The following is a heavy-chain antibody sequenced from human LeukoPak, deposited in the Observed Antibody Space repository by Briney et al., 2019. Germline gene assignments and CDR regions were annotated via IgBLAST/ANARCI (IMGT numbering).Heavy chain of an antibody. CDR2: IYYSGGT. CDR1: GGSISSYY. V-gene: IGHV4-59*01. J-gene: IGHJ4*02. CDR3: ARVHPDPDQAPYYFDY. Sequence: SETLSLTCAVSGGSISSYYWSWIRQPPGKGLEWIGYIYYSGGTNYNPSLKSRVTISVDTSKNQFSLKLSSVTAADTAVYYCARVHPDPDQAPYYFDYWGQGTLLTVSS.